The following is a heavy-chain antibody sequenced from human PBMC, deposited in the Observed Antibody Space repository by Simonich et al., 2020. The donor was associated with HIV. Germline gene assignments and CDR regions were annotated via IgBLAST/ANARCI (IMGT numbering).Heavy chain of an antibody. Sequence: EVQLVQSGAEVKMPGESLKISCKGSGFSFTSYWVAWVGQMPGKGLEWRGIIYLGDSDTRYSPSFQGQVTMSADTSISTAYLQWSSLKASDTAMYYCVRRQPRTYNFDYWGQGTLVTVSS. CDR3: VRRQPRTYNFDY. CDR1: GFSFTSYW. V-gene: IGHV5-51*03. CDR2: IYLGDSDT. J-gene: IGHJ4*02. D-gene: IGHD2-2*01.